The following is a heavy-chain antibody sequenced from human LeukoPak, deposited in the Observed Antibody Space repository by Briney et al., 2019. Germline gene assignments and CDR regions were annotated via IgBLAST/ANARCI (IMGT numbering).Heavy chain of an antibody. V-gene: IGHV4-39*01. J-gene: IGHJ4*02. Sequence: SETLSLTCTVSGDSIRSTNSYWAWIRQSPGQGLEWIGTISYIGSTYYNPSLKSRVTISADTSKNQFSLKLTSVTAADTSVYYCARRDGYNSYYFDYWGQGTLVTVSS. CDR2: ISYIGST. CDR1: GDSIRSTNSY. CDR3: ARRDGYNSYYFDY. D-gene: IGHD5-24*01.